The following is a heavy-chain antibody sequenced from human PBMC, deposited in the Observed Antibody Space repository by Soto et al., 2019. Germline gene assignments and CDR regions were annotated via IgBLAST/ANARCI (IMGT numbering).Heavy chain of an antibody. V-gene: IGHV1-3*01. CDR3: ARLSSFGEYYYYGMDV. Sequence: QVQLVQSGAEVKKPGASVKVSCKASGYTFTSYAMHWVRQAPGQRLEWMGWINAGNGNTKYSQKFQGRVTITRDTSASTAYMELSSLRSEDTAVYYCARLSSFGEYYYYGMDVWGQGTTVTVSS. J-gene: IGHJ6*02. D-gene: IGHD3-10*01. CDR2: INAGNGNT. CDR1: GYTFTSYA.